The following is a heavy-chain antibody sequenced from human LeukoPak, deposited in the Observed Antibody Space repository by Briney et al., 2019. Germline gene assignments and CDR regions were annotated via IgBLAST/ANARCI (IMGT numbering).Heavy chain of an antibody. CDR2: IYHSGST. CDR1: GYSISSGYY. V-gene: IGHV4-38-2*02. D-gene: IGHD2-2*01. J-gene: IGHJ5*02. CDR3: ARDYCSSTSCYASPSIFRFDP. Sequence: PSETLSLTCTVSGYSISSGYYWGWIRQPPGKGLEWIGSIYHSGSTYYNPSLKSRVTISVDTSKNQFSLKLSSVTAADTAVYYCARDYCSSTSCYASPSIFRFDPWGQGTLVTVSS.